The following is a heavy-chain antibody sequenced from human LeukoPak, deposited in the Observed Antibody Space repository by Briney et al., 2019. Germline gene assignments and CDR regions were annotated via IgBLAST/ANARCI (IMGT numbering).Heavy chain of an antibody. CDR1: GGSISSYY. CDR2: INHSGST. Sequence: SETLSLTCTVSGGSISSYYWSWIRQPPGKGLEWIGEINHSGSTNYNPSLKSRVTISVDTSKNQFSLKLSSVTAADTAVYYCARLKSARAAAALDYWGQGTLVTVSS. CDR3: ARLKSARAAAALDY. V-gene: IGHV4-34*01. J-gene: IGHJ4*02. D-gene: IGHD6-13*01.